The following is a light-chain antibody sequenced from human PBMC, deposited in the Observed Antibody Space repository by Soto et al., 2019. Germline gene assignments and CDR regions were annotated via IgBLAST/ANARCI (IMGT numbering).Light chain of an antibody. CDR3: QQSYSTTRT. CDR2: AAS. CDR1: QYISSY. V-gene: IGKV1-39*01. Sequence: DIQMTQSPSSLSASVGDRVTITCRASQYISSYLNWYQQKPGKAPKLLIYAASSLQSGVPSRFSGSGSGTDFTLTIRSLQPEDFASYYCQQSYSTTRTFGQGTKVDIK. J-gene: IGKJ1*01.